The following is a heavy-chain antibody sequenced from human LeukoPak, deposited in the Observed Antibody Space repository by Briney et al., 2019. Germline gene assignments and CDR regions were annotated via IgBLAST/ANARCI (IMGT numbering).Heavy chain of an antibody. V-gene: IGHV3-23*01. CDR2: IGGSGGST. Sequence: GGSLILSCAASGFTFSSYGMSWVRQAPGKGLEWVSAIGGSGGSTYYADSVKGRFTISRDNSKNTLYLQMNSLRAEDTAVYYCAGGDYGDYVFDYWGQGTLVTVSS. J-gene: IGHJ4*02. D-gene: IGHD4-17*01. CDR3: AGGDYGDYVFDY. CDR1: GFTFSSYG.